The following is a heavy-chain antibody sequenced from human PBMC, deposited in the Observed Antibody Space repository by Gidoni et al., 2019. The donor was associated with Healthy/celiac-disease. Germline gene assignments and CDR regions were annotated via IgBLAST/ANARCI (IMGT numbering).Heavy chain of an antibody. CDR2: IYYSGST. CDR3: ARTEYYYDSSGYSGPGYFDY. V-gene: IGHV4-30-4*01. J-gene: IGHJ4*02. CDR1: GGSISRGDSY. Sequence: QVQLQESGPGLVKPSQTLSLTCTVSGGSISRGDSYWSWIPQPPGKGLEWIGYIYYSGSTYYNPSLKSRVTISVDTSKNQFSLKLSSVTAADTAVYYCARTEYYYDSSGYSGPGYFDYWGQGTLVTVSS. D-gene: IGHD3-22*01.